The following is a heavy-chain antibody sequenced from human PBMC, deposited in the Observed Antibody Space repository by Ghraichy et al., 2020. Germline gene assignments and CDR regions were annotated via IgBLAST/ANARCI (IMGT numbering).Heavy chain of an antibody. D-gene: IGHD3-3*01. V-gene: IGHV4-34*01. CDR1: GGSFSGYC. CDR3: AREGVTIFGVVIMGPWFDS. J-gene: IGHJ5*01. CDR2: INHSGST. Sequence: SETRSLTCAVYGGSFSGYCWSWIRQPPGKGLEWIGEINHSGSTNYNPSLKSRVTISVDTSKNQFSLKLSSVTAADTAVYYCAREGVTIFGVVIMGPWFDSWGQGTLVTVSS.